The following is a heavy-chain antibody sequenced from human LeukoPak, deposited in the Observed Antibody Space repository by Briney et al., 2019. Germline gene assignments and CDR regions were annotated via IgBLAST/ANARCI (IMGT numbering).Heavy chain of an antibody. CDR2: ISAYNGNT. V-gene: IGHV1-18*01. D-gene: IGHD5-18*01. Sequence: ASVKVSCKASSYTFTSYGISWVRQAPGQGLEWMGWISAYNGNTNYAQKLQGRVTMTTDISTSTAYMELRSLRSDDTAVYYCARFYSYGWRYYYYGMDVWGQGTTVTVSS. CDR1: SYTFTSYG. J-gene: IGHJ6*02. CDR3: ARFYSYGWRYYYYGMDV.